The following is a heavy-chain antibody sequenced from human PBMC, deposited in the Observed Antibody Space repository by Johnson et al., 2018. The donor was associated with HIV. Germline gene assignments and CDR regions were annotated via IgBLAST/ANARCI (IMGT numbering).Heavy chain of an antibody. CDR1: GFTFSSYG. CDR3: ATLWFGEVSVYDAFDV. Sequence: QVQLVESGGGVVQPGRSLRLSCAASGFTFSSYGMHWVRQAPGKGLEWVAVISYDGSNKYSADSVRGRFTISRDNSKNTLYLQMNSLRPEDSAVYYCATLWFGEVSVYDAFDVWGQGTMVTVSS. J-gene: IGHJ3*01. D-gene: IGHD3-10*01. CDR2: ISYDGSNK. V-gene: IGHV3-30*03.